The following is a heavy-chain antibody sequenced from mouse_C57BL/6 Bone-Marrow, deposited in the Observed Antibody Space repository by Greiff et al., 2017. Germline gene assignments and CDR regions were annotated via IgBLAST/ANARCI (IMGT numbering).Heavy chain of an antibody. CDR2: IYPRSGNT. J-gene: IGHJ3*01. CDR3: ARWGYGNYFAY. Sequence: VQLVESGAELARPGASVKLSCKASGYTFTSYGISWVKQRTGQGLEWIGEIYPRSGNTYYNEKFKGKATLTADKSSSTAYMELRSLTSDDSAVYFCARWGYGNYFAYWGQGTLVTVSA. CDR1: GYTFTSYG. D-gene: IGHD2-1*01. V-gene: IGHV1-81*01.